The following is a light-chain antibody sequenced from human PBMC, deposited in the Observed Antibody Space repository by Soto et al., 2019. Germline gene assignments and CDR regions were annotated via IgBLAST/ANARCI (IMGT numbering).Light chain of an antibody. J-gene: IGLJ1*01. V-gene: IGLV2-14*01. CDR3: SSHSSRGTHYV. CDR2: EVS. CDR1: SSDIGGNYNY. Sequence: QSVLTQPASVSGSPGQSITISCTGSSSDIGGNYNYVSWFQQHPGKVPKLMIYEVSNRPSGVSNRFSGSKSGNTASLTISGLQAEDEADYYCSSHSSRGTHYVFGSGTKLTVL.